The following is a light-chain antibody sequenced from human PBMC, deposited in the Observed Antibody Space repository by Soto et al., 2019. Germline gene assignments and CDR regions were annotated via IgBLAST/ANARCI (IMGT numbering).Light chain of an antibody. CDR2: SAS. CDR1: QTINRF. J-gene: IGKJ2*01. V-gene: IGKV1-39*01. CDR3: QQTDSIPYT. Sequence: DIQMTQSPSFLSASVGDRVSITCRASQTINRFLNWYQQKPGKAPRLLIHSASILESGLPSRISGSGSGTDFTLTISGLQPEAFATYYCQQTDSIPYTFGQGTKLAFK.